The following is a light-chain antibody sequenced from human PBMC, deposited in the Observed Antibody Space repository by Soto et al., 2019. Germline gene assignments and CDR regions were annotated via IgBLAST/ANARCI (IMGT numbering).Light chain of an antibody. CDR3: QQGKLT. Sequence: PGERVTLSSRASQSVSSSYLTWYQQKPGQAPRLLIYGASTRATSIPARFSGSGSGTDFTLTISSLQPEDFAVYYCQQGKLTFGGGTKVEIK. CDR1: QSVSSSY. CDR2: GAS. V-gene: IGKV3D-7*01. J-gene: IGKJ4*01.